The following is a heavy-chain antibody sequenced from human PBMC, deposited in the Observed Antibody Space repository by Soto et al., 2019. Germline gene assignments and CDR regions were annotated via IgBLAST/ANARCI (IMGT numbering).Heavy chain of an antibody. CDR1: GFTFDDYA. J-gene: IGHJ4*02. CDR3: VRSKGGYSDGTPFDY. CDR2: ISWNSGNI. Sequence: EVQLEESGGALVQPGRSLRLSCAASGFTFDDYAMHWVRQVLGKGLEWVSSISWNSGNIGYADSVKGRFTTSRDNAKNYLYLQINSLRPEDTALYYCVRSKGGYSDGTPFDYWGQGTLVTVSS. D-gene: IGHD5-18*01. V-gene: IGHV3-9*01.